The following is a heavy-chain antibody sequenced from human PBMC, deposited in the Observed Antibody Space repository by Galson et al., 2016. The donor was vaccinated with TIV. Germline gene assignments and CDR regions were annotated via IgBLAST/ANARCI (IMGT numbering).Heavy chain of an antibody. D-gene: IGHD3-10*01. CDR3: AKDPWFEQVSLN. J-gene: IGHJ4*02. CDR2: IRHDESDK. CDR1: GFTFSEYG. V-gene: IGHV3-30*02. Sequence: LRLSCAASGFTFSEYGMHWVRQAPGKGLELVSFIRHDESDKYYADSVKGRFTISGDSSKNTMYLQMNSLRVEDTGVYYCAKDPWFEQVSLNWGQGTLVTVSS.